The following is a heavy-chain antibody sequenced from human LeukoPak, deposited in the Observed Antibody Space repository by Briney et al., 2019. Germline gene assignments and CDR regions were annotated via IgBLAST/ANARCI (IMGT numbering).Heavy chain of an antibody. Sequence: GGSLRLSRAASGFTFDYYWMTWVRQAPRKGLEWLANIKESGSEKYYVDSVKGRFTISRDNAKNSLYLQMNSLRAEDTAVYYCARGTDIVVVVAATTSYYFDYWGQGTLVTVSS. CDR1: GFTFDYYW. D-gene: IGHD2-15*01. J-gene: IGHJ4*02. V-gene: IGHV3-7*01. CDR2: IKESGSEK. CDR3: ARGTDIVVVVAATTSYYFDY.